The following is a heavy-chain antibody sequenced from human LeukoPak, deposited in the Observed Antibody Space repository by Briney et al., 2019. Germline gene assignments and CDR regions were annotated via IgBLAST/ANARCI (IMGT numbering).Heavy chain of an antibody. CDR3: ARAGNIRFDY. V-gene: IGHV3-23*01. CDR1: GFTFSNYG. J-gene: IGHJ4*02. D-gene: IGHD2/OR15-2a*01. Sequence: PGGSLRLSCAASGFTFSNYGMSWVRQAPGKGLEWVSDISGSGGSTYYAESVKGRFTISRDNSKNMLYLQMNSLRAEDTAVYYCARAGNIRFDYWGQGTLVTVSS. CDR2: ISGSGGST.